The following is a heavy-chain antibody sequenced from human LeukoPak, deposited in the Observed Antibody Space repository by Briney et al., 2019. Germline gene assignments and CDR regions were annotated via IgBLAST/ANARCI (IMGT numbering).Heavy chain of an antibody. CDR1: GGSISSSSYN. Sequence: SETLSLTCAVSGGSISSSSYNWGWIRQPPGKGLEWIGSIYYSGNTYYNPSLKSRVTISVDTSKNQFSLELSSVTAADTALYYCARLCIKTSCYTSDYWGQGTLVTVSS. CDR3: ARLCIKTSCYTSDY. D-gene: IGHD2-2*02. J-gene: IGHJ4*02. CDR2: IYYSGNT. V-gene: IGHV4-39*01.